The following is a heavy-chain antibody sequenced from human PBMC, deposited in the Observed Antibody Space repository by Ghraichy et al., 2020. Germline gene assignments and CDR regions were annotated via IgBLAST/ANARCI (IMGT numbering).Heavy chain of an antibody. D-gene: IGHD5-18*01. Sequence: GGSLRLTCAASGFTFSSYGMHWVRQAPGKGLEWVAIISYDGSNKYYADSVKGRFTISRDNSKNTLYLQMNSLRAEDTAVYYCAKAEARGYTYTMLFDYWGQGTLVSVSS. CDR3: AKAEARGYTYTMLFDY. J-gene: IGHJ4*02. V-gene: IGHV3-30*18. CDR1: GFTFSSYG. CDR2: ISYDGSNK.